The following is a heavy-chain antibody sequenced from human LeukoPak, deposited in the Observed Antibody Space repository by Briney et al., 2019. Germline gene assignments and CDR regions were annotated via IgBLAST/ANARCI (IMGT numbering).Heavy chain of an antibody. J-gene: IGHJ4*02. CDR1: GFTFSSYA. Sequence: GGSLRLSCAASGFTFSSYAMSWVRQAPGKGLEWVSAISGSGGSTYYADSVKGRFTISRDNSKDTLYLQMNSLRAEDTAVYYCAKAFLVSIAARPAPGDYWGQGTLVTVSS. CDR2: ISGSGGST. D-gene: IGHD6-6*01. CDR3: AKAFLVSIAARPAPGDY. V-gene: IGHV3-23*01.